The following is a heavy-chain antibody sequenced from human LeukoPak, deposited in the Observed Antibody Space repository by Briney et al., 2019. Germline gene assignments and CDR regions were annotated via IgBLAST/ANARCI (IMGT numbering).Heavy chain of an antibody. CDR1: GFTFSSYA. Sequence: GGSLRLSCAASGFTFSSYAMSWVRQAPGKGLEWVSYISSSGSTIYYADSVKGRFTISRDNAKNSLYLQINSLRAEDTAVYYCARDRTYLDYWGQGTLVTVSS. J-gene: IGHJ4*02. CDR3: ARDRTYLDY. CDR2: ISSSGSTI. V-gene: IGHV3-48*03.